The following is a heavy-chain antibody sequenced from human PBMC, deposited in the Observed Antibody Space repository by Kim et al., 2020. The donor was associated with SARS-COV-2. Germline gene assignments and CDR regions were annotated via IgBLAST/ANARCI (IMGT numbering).Heavy chain of an antibody. CDR3: ARDVVDYYDSSGYYYFDY. D-gene: IGHD3-22*01. J-gene: IGHJ4*02. CDR1: GGTFSSYA. CDR2: IIPIFGTA. Sequence: SVKVSCKASGGTFSSYAISWVRQAPGQGLEWMGGIIPIFGTANYAQKFQGRVTITADESTSTAYMELSSLRSEDTAVYYCARDVVDYYDSSGYYYFDYWGQGTLVTVSS. V-gene: IGHV1-69*13.